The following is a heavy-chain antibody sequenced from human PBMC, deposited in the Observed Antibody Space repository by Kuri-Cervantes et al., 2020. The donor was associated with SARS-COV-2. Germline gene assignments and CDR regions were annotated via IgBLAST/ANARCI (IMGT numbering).Heavy chain of an antibody. CDR2: IYYSGST. Sequence: GSLRLSCAVSGYSISSGYYWSWIRQPPGQGLEWLGYIYYSGSTKYNPSLESRVTISLDTSRNQFSLKLSSVTAADTAVYYCASQAAKYCSSTSCYTGVFDYWGQGTLVTVLL. CDR1: GYSISSGYY. D-gene: IGHD2-2*02. CDR3: ASQAAKYCSSTSCYTGVFDY. J-gene: IGHJ4*02. V-gene: IGHV4-61*01.